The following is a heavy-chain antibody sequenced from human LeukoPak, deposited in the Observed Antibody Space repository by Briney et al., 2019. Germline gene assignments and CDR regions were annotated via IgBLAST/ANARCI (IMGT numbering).Heavy chain of an antibody. D-gene: IGHD4-17*01. CDR3: VRGDYGDYTLFDY. J-gene: IGHJ4*02. Sequence: GGSLRLSCAASEFTFSRYWMHWVRQAPGKGLEWVSVIYSGGSTYYADSVKGRFTISRDNSKNTLYIQMNSLRAEDAAVYYCVRGDYGDYTLFDYWGQGTLVTVSS. V-gene: IGHV3-53*01. CDR2: IYSGGST. CDR1: EFTFSRYW.